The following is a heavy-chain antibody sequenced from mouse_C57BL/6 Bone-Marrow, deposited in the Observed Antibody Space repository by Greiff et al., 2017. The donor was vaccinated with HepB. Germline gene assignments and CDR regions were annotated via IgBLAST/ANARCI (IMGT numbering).Heavy chain of an antibody. CDR3: TTVPRYFDV. J-gene: IGHJ1*03. CDR2: IDPENGDT. V-gene: IGHV14-4*01. CDR1: GFNIKDDY. Sequence: EVQLQQSGAELVRPGASVKLSCTASGFNIKDDYMHWVKQRPEQGLEWIGWIDPENGDTEYASKFQGKATITADTSSNTAYLQLSSLTSEDTAVYYCTTVPRYFDVWGTGTTVTVSS. D-gene: IGHD2-14*01.